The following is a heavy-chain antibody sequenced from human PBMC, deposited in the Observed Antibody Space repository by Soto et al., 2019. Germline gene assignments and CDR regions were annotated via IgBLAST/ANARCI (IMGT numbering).Heavy chain of an antibody. CDR3: ARDNHPIVVVPSYYYGMDV. V-gene: IGHV1-18*04. CDR2: ISAYNGNT. J-gene: IGHJ6*02. D-gene: IGHD3-22*01. Sequence: GASVKVSCKASGYTFTSYGISWVRQAPGQGLEWMGWISAYNGNTNYAQKLQGRVTMTTDTSTSTAYMELRSLRSDDTAVYYCARDNHPIVVVPSYYYGMDVWGQGTTVTVSS. CDR1: GYTFTSYG.